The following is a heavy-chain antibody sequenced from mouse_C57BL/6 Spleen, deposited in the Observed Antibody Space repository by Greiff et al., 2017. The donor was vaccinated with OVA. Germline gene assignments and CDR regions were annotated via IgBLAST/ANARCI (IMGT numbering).Heavy chain of an antibody. J-gene: IGHJ4*01. V-gene: IGHV2-2*01. Sequence: QVQLKESGPGLVQPSQSLSITCTVSGFSLTSYGVHWVRQSPGKGLEWLGVLWSGGSTDYNAAFISRLSISKDNSKSQVFFKMNSLQADDTAIYYCAGLTTDYYAMDYWGQGTSVTVSS. CDR2: LWSGGST. D-gene: IGHD1-1*01. CDR1: GFSLTSYG. CDR3: AGLTTDYYAMDY.